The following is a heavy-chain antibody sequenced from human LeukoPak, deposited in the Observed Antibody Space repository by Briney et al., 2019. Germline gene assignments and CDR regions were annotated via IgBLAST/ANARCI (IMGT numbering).Heavy chain of an antibody. CDR2: TSGSI. D-gene: IGHD3/OR15-3a*01. CDR3: ARVLAIFGLDTTDFYMDV. J-gene: IGHJ6*03. V-gene: IGHV4-59*11. Sequence: SETLSLTCAVSGASISSHYWSWIRQPPGKGLEWIGYTSGSISDNPPLKSRVAVSVDPSQNQVSLRLTSVTTADTAVYYCARVLAIFGLDTTDFYMDVWGKGTTVTVSS. CDR1: GASISSHY.